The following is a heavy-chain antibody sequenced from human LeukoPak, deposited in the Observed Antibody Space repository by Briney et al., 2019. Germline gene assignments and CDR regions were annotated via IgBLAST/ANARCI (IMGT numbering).Heavy chain of an antibody. CDR1: GFTFSSYG. D-gene: IGHD6-13*01. CDR3: ATIAAAVYYFDY. J-gene: IGHJ4*02. CDR2: ISYDGSNK. V-gene: IGHV3-30*03. Sequence: GGSLRLSCAASGFTFSSYGMHWVRQAPGKGLEWVAVISYDGSNKYYADSVKGRFTISRDNSKNTLYPQMNSLRAEDTAVYYCATIAAAVYYFDYWGQGTLVTVSS.